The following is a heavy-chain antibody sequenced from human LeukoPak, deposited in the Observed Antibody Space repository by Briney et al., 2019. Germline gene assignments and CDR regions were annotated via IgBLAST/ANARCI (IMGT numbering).Heavy chain of an antibody. Sequence: ASVRVSCKASGYTFTSYYMHWVRQAPGQGLEWMGIINPSGGSTSYTQKFQGRVTMTRDTSTSTVYMELSSLRSEDTAVYYCARKDRYDAFDIWGQGTMVTVSS. V-gene: IGHV1-46*01. D-gene: IGHD2-15*01. J-gene: IGHJ3*02. CDR2: INPSGGST. CDR3: ARKDRYDAFDI. CDR1: GYTFTSYY.